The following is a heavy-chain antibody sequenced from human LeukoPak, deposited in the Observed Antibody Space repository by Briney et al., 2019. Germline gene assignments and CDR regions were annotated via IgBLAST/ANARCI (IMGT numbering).Heavy chain of an antibody. D-gene: IGHD3-3*01. J-gene: IGHJ6*02. CDR3: AREDRLSIFGVVPSANGMDV. CDR2: ISAYNGNT. V-gene: IGHV1-18*01. Sequence: GASVKVSCKASGYTFTSYGISWVRQAPGQGLEWMGWISAYNGNTNYAQKLQGRVTMTTDTSTSTAYMELRSLRSEDTAVYYCAREDRLSIFGVVPSANGMDVWGQGTTVTVSS. CDR1: GYTFTSYG.